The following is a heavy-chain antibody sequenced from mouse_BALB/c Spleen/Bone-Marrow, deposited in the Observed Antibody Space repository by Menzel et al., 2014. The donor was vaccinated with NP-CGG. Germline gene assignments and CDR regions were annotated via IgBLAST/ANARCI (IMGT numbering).Heavy chain of an antibody. V-gene: IGHV14-3*02. CDR1: GFNIKDTY. D-gene: IGHD1-1*01. CDR3: AAYCYGSSYGFAY. Sequence: VQLQQSGAELVKPGASVKLSCTASGFNIKDTYMHWVKQRPEQGLEWIGRIDPANGNTKYDPKFQGKATITADTSSNTAYLQLSSLTSEDTAVDYCAAYCYGSSYGFAYWGQGTLVTVSA. CDR2: IDPANGNT. J-gene: IGHJ3*01.